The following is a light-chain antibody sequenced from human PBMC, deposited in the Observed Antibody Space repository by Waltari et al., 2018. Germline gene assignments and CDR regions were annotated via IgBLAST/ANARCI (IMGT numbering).Light chain of an antibody. J-gene: IGKJ2*01. CDR3: QQRSNWPPYT. V-gene: IGKV3-11*01. Sequence: EIVLTQSPDTLSLSTGDRATLSCRASQSVSSYLAWYQQKPGQAPRLLIYDSSNRATGIPARFSGSGSGTDFTLTISSLEPEDFAVYYCQQRSNWPPYTFGQGTKLEIK. CDR2: DSS. CDR1: QSVSSY.